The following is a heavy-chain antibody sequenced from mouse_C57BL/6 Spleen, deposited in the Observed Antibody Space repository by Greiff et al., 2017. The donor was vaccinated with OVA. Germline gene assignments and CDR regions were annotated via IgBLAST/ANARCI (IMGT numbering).Heavy chain of an antibody. V-gene: IGHV14-4*01. J-gene: IGHJ1*03. CDR1: GFNIKDDY. CDR3: TTPITTVEMFDV. D-gene: IGHD1-1*01. CDR2: IDPENGDT. Sequence: VQLQQSGAELVRPGASVKLSCTASGFNIKDDYMHWVKQRPEQGLEWIGWIDPENGDTEYASKFQGKATITADTSSNTAYLQLSSLTSEDTAVYYCTTPITTVEMFDVWGTGTTVTVSS.